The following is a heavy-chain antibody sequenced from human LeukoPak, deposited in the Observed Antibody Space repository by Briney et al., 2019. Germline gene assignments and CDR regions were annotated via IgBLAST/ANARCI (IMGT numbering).Heavy chain of an antibody. V-gene: IGHV3-7*01. CDR1: GFDFRNYY. J-gene: IGHJ4*02. D-gene: IGHD4-23*01. CDR2: IKYDGTYT. Sequence: GGSLRLSCEASGFDFRNYYMSWVRQAPGKGLEWLANIKYDGTYTNYKDSVKGRLTLSRDNAKNSVYLQMNRLRAEDTAVYYCTRDEGATVATYRFDFWGRGTLVTVSS. CDR3: TRDEGATVATYRFDF.